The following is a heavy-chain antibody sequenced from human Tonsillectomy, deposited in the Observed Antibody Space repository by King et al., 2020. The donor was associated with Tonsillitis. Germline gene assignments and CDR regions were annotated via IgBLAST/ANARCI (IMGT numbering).Heavy chain of an antibody. Sequence: VQLVESGGGLVQPGGSLRLSCAASGFTFSSYAMSWVRQAPGKGLEWVSAISGSGGSTYYADSVKGRFTISRDNSKNTLYLQMNSLRAEDTAVYYCAMYYYDSSGYWGRTPLLSDYWGQGTLVTVSS. J-gene: IGHJ4*02. V-gene: IGHV3-23*04. CDR1: GFTFSSYA. D-gene: IGHD3-22*01. CDR3: AMYYYDSSGYWGRTPLLSDY. CDR2: ISGSGGST.